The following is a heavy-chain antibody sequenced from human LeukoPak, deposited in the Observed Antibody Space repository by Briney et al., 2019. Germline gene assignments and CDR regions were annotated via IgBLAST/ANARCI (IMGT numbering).Heavy chain of an antibody. CDR2: IYHSGST. CDR1: GGSISSGGYY. Sequence: PSETLSLTCTVSGGSISSGGYYWSWIRQPPGKGLEWIGYIYHSGSTYYNPSLKSRVTISVDRSKNQFSPKLSSVTAADTAVYYCASFTYYYGSGSYYSPGLWGQGTLVTVSS. D-gene: IGHD3-10*01. J-gene: IGHJ4*02. CDR3: ASFTYYYGSGSYYSPGL. V-gene: IGHV4-30-2*01.